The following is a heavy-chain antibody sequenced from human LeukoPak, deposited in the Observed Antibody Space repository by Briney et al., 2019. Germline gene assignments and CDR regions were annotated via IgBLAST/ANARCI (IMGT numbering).Heavy chain of an antibody. CDR2: ISGDGGAT. Sequence: GGSLRLSCAASGFTFTTYAMSWVRQTPGKGLEWVSGISGDGGATYYADSVKGRFTISRDKSDNTLYLQMDSLRVEDTAMHFCAKAGPGGWERDYFDSWGQGTLVTVSS. CDR1: GFTFTTYA. J-gene: IGHJ4*02. CDR3: AKAGPGGWERDYFDS. V-gene: IGHV3-23*01. D-gene: IGHD1-26*01.